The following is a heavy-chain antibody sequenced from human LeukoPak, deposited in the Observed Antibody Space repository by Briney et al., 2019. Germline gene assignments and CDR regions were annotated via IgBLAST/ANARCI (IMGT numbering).Heavy chain of an antibody. D-gene: IGHD3-3*01. CDR3: ARSSYYGFWSGYTVGAFDI. CDR2: ISGSGGST. J-gene: IGHJ3*02. V-gene: IGHV3-23*01. Sequence: PGGSLRLSCAASGFTFSSYAMSWVRQAPGKGLEWVSAISGSGGSTYYADSVKGRFTISRDNSKNTLYLQMNSLRAEDTAVYYCARSSYYGFWSGYTVGAFDIWGQGTMVTVSS. CDR1: GFTFSSYA.